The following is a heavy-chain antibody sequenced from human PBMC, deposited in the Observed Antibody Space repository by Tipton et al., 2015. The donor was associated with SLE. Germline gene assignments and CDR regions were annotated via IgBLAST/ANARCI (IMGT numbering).Heavy chain of an antibody. Sequence: TLSLTCAVYGGSFSGYYWSWIRQPPGKGLEWIGEINHSGGTNYNPSLKSRVTISVDTSKNQFSLKLSSVTAADTAVYYCARAPGLDMDYYYYYYMDVWGKGTTVTVSS. D-gene: IGHD5/OR15-5a*01. CDR1: GGSFSGYY. CDR3: ARAPGLDMDYYYYYYMDV. J-gene: IGHJ6*03. V-gene: IGHV4-34*01. CDR2: INHSGGT.